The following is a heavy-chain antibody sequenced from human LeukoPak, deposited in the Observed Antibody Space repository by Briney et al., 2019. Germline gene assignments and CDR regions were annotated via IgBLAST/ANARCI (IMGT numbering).Heavy chain of an antibody. CDR3: ARGAAVAGTYYFDY. J-gene: IGHJ4*02. D-gene: IGHD6-19*01. Sequence: SETLSLTCTVSGGSISSYYWSWIRQPPGKGLEWIGYIYYSGSTNYNPSLKSRVTISVDTSKNQFPLKLSSVTAADTAVYYCARGAAVAGTYYFDYWGQGTLVTVSS. CDR2: IYYSGST. V-gene: IGHV4-59*01. CDR1: GGSISSYY.